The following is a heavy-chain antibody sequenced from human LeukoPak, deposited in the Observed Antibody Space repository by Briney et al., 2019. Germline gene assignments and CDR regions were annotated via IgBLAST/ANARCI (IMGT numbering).Heavy chain of an antibody. CDR2: ISYDGSNK. CDR1: GSTFSSYA. Sequence: GGSLRLSCAASGSTFSSYAMHWVRQAPGKGLEWVAVISYDGSNKYYADSVKGRFTISRDNSKNTLYLQMNSLRAEDTAVYYCAREPPHYYDSSGYPWGQGTLVTVSS. D-gene: IGHD3-22*01. CDR3: AREPPHYYDSSGYP. V-gene: IGHV3-30-3*01. J-gene: IGHJ5*02.